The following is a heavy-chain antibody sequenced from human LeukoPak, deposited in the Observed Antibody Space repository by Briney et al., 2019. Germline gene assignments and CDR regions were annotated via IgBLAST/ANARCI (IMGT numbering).Heavy chain of an antibody. Sequence: GGSLRLSCAASGFTFSNYVMHWVRQAPGKGLEWVALISFDGSNKYYADSVKGRFTISRDNSKNTLYLQMNSLRAEDTAVYYCARDPSDRTVTRYYFDYWGQGTLVTVSS. J-gene: IGHJ4*02. CDR2: ISFDGSNK. D-gene: IGHD4-11*01. CDR1: GFTFSNYV. V-gene: IGHV3-30*04. CDR3: ARDPSDRTVTRYYFDY.